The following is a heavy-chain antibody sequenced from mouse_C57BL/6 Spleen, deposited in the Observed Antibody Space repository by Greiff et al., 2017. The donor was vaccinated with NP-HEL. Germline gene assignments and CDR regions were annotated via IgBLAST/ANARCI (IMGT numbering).Heavy chain of an antibody. Sequence: VQLQQPGAELVKPGASVKLSCKASGYTFTSYWMPWVKQRPGRGLEWIGRIAPSSGDTTSNETFKSKATLPVDKPSSTAYMQLSGLTSEDSAVYYCARDYGTSSRFAYWGQGTLVTVSA. CDR2: IAPSSGDT. D-gene: IGHD1-1*01. J-gene: IGHJ3*01. CDR1: GYTFTSYW. CDR3: ARDYGTSSRFAY. V-gene: IGHV1-72*01.